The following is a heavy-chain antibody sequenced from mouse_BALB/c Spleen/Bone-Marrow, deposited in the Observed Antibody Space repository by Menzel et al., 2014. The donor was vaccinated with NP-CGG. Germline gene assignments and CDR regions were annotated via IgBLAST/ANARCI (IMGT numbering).Heavy chain of an antibody. CDR1: SYTFSSYW. CDR3: ARAYYVNYDAMDY. Sequence: VQLQQSGAELMKPGASMKISCKATSYTFSSYWIEWVKQRPGHGLEWIGEILPGSGSTNYNERFKGKATFTADTSSNTAYMQLSSLTSEDSAVYYCARAYYVNYDAMDYWGQGTSVTVSS. D-gene: IGHD2-10*01. CDR2: ILPGSGST. J-gene: IGHJ4*01. V-gene: IGHV1-9*01.